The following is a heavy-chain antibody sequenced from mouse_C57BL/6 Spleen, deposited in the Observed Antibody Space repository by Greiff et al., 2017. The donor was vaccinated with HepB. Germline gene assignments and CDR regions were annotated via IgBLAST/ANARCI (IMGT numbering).Heavy chain of an antibody. CDR1: GYTFTSYW. CDR3: ARGGWLLRGYFDY. V-gene: IGHV1-72*01. D-gene: IGHD2-3*01. CDR2: IDPNSGGT. Sequence: VHLVESGAELVKPGASVKLSCKASGYTFTSYWMHWVKQRPGRGLEWIGRIDPNSGGTKYNEKFKSKATLTVDKPSSTAYMQLSSLTSEDSAVYYCARGGWLLRGYFDYWGQGTTLTVSS. J-gene: IGHJ2*01.